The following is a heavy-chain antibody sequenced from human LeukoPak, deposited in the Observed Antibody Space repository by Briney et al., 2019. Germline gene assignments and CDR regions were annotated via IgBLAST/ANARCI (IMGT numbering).Heavy chain of an antibody. Sequence: GGSLRLSCEASGFTFSNYDMIWVRQAPGKGLEWVSASGSDGRTYYADSVKGRFTISRDNSKNTLYLQMNSLRAEDTAVYHCAKGDRNSGWLYWGQGALVTVSS. V-gene: IGHV3-23*01. CDR3: AKGDRNSGWLY. D-gene: IGHD5-12*01. J-gene: IGHJ4*02. CDR2: SGSDGRT. CDR1: GFTFSNYD.